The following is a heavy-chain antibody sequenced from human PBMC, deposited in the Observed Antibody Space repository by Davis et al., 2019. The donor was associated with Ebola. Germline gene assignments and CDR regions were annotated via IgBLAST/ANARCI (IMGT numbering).Heavy chain of an antibody. V-gene: IGHV5-51*01. CDR3: ARQEGKGFDL. J-gene: IGHJ2*01. Sequence: GESLKISCKGSGYTFTTSWIGWVRQMPGKGLEWMGFIYPGDSDTRYSPSFQGQVTISADKSISTAYLQWSSLKASDSAMYYCARQEGKGFDLWGRGTLVTVSS. CDR1: GYTFTTSW. CDR2: IYPGDSDT.